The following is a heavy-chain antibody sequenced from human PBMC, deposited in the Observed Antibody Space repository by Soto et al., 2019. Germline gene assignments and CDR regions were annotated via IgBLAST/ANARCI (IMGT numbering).Heavy chain of an antibody. J-gene: IGHJ5*02. Sequence: EVQLVESGGGLVQPGGSLSLSCAASGFTFNSYWMTWVRQAPGKGLEWVANIKQDGSEKYYVDSVKSRFTISRDNAKNSLYLQMNSLRAEDTAVYYCARGWGLDPWGQGTLVTVSS. CDR1: GFTFNSYW. D-gene: IGHD1-26*01. CDR2: IKQDGSEK. CDR3: ARGWGLDP. V-gene: IGHV3-7*04.